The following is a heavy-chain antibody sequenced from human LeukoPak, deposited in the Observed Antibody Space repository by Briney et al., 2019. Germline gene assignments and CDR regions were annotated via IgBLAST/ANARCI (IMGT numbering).Heavy chain of an antibody. V-gene: IGHV4-4*07. Sequence: SETLSLTCTVSGGSISSYYWSWIRQPAGKGLEWIGRIYTSGSTNYNPSLKSRVTMSVDTSKNQFSLKLSSVTAADTAVYYCARMRQLEDYYYYYMDVWGKGTTVTVSS. CDR2: IYTSGST. J-gene: IGHJ6*03. CDR1: GGSISSYY. D-gene: IGHD6-6*01. CDR3: ARMRQLEDYYYYYMDV.